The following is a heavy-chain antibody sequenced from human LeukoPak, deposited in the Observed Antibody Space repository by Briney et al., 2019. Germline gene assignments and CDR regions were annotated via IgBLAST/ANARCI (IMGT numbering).Heavy chain of an antibody. V-gene: IGHV3-23*01. CDR2: ISGSGGST. CDR3: AKDRYYYDRSGYFDY. J-gene: IGHJ4*02. D-gene: IGHD3-22*01. CDR1: GFTFSSYA. Sequence: GGSLRLSCAASGFTFSSYAMSWVRQAPGKGLEWVSVISGSGGSTYYADSVKGRFTISRDNSKNTLYLQMNGLRAEDTALYYCAKDRYYYDRSGYFDYWSQGTLVTVSS.